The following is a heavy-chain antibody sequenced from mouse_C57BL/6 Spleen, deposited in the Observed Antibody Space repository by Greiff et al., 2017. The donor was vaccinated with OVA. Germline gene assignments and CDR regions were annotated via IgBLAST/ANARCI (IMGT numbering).Heavy chain of an antibody. Sequence: EVQLQQSGAELVKPGASVKLSCTASGFNITDYYMHWVKQRTEQGLEWIGRIDPEDGEPKYAPQFQGKATLTADTSSNTAYMQRSIVTAEDTAGYYCARSRGSFDYWGQGTTLTVSS. CDR3: ARSRGSFDY. CDR2: IDPEDGEP. V-gene: IGHV14-2*01. J-gene: IGHJ2*01. CDR1: GFNITDYY.